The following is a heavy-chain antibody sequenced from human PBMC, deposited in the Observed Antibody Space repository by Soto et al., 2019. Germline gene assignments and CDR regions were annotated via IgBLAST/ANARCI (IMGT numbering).Heavy chain of an antibody. CDR1: GFTFNNYA. V-gene: IGHV3-33*01. D-gene: IGHD2-2*01. CDR3: ADDNSLLVPTTLMWRGWFDP. CDR2: IWYDGSNK. Sequence: QVQLVESGGGVVQPGTSLRLSCAASGFTFNNYAIHWVRQAPGKGLEWVAVIWYDGSNKYYADSVKGRFTISRDNSKNMLHLQMNSLRAEDSAVYYCADDNSLLVPTTLMWRGWFDPWGQGTLVTVSS. J-gene: IGHJ5*02.